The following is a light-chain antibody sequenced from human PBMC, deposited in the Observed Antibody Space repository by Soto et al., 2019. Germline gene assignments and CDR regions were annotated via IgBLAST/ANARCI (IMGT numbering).Light chain of an antibody. V-gene: IGKV3-20*01. Sequence: EIVLTHSPGTLSLTQGDRATLSCRASQSVSSSYLAWYQQKPGQAPGLLIYGASSRATGIPDRLSGSGSGTDFTLTISRLEPEDFAVYYCQQYGSSGTFGQRTNV. J-gene: IGKJ1*01. CDR1: QSVSSSY. CDR3: QQYGSSGT. CDR2: GAS.